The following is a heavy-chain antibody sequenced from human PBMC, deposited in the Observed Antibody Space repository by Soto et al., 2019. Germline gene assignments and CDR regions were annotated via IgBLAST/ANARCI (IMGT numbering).Heavy chain of an antibody. J-gene: IGHJ3*02. D-gene: IGHD3-22*01. V-gene: IGHV3-49*03. CDR3: TRTSSGQFSPDDAFDI. CDR2: IRSKAYGGTT. CDR1: GFTFGDYG. Sequence: PGGSLRLSCTASGFTFGDYGMSWFRQAPGKGLEWVGFIRSKAYGGTTEYAASVKGRFTISRDDSKSIAYLQMNSLKTEDTAFYYCTRTSSGQFSPDDAFDIWGQGTMVTVSS.